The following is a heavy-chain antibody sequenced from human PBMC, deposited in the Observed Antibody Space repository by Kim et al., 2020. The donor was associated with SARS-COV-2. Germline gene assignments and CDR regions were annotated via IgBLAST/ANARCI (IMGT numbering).Heavy chain of an antibody. J-gene: IGHJ6*02. Sequence: GGSLRLSCAASGFTFSGSAMHWVRQASGKGLEWVGRIRSKANSYATAYAASVKGRFTISRDDSKNTAHLQMNSLKTEDTAVYYCTKHDDYYGSGRYYDNYDDDGMDVWGQGTTVTVSS. CDR1: GFTFSGSA. D-gene: IGHD3-10*01. CDR2: IRSKANSYAT. V-gene: IGHV3-73*01. CDR3: TKHDDYYGSGRYYDNYDDDGMDV.